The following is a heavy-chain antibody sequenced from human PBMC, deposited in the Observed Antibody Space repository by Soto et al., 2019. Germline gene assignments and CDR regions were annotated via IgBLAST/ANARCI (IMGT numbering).Heavy chain of an antibody. D-gene: IGHD3-10*02. CDR1: YYTFTSYG. Sequence: ASVKVSCKASYYTFTSYGVSWLRQAPGQGLEWMGWINAYNDNTHYAQKLQGRVTMTTDTSTSTAYMELTSLRSDDTAVYYCARLDVPGVIDSYYGMDVWGQGTTVTVSS. CDR3: ARLDVPGVIDSYYGMDV. V-gene: IGHV1-18*01. J-gene: IGHJ6*02. CDR2: INAYNDNT.